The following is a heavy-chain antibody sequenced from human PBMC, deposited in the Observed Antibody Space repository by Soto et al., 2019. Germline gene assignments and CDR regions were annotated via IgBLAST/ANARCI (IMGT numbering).Heavy chain of an antibody. CDR2: IYSTGST. CDR3: ARDKYSITWYHFDY. V-gene: IGHV4-4*07. Sequence: PSETLSLTCTVSGDSIKNCYWSWIGQPAGKGLAWIGRIYSTGSTNYNPSLRSRVTMSVDTSKNQLSLKLRSVTAADTAVYYCARDKYSITWYHFDYWGQGALVTVSS. CDR1: GDSIKNCY. J-gene: IGHJ4*02. D-gene: IGHD6-13*01.